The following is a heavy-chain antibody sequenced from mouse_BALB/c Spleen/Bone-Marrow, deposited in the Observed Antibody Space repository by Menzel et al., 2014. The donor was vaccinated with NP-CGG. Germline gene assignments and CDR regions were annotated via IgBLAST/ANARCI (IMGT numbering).Heavy chain of an antibody. V-gene: IGHV1-74*01. CDR3: VKDGNPFDC. D-gene: IGHD2-1*01. CDR2: IHPSDSVT. Sequence: VQLVESGAELVRPGASVKLSCKASGYSFTNYWMNWVKQRPGQGLEWIGMIHPSDSVTRLNQNLKDKATLTVDKSSSTAYMQLSSPTSEDSAVYYCVKDGNPFDCWGQGTTLTVSS. J-gene: IGHJ2*01. CDR1: GYSFTNYW.